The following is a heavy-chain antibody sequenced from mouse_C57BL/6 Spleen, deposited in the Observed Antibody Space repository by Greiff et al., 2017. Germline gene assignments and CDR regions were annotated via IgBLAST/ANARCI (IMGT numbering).Heavy chain of an antibody. CDR1: GYAFSSSW. CDR2: IYPGDGDT. Sequence: QVQLQQSGPELVKPGASVKISCKASGYAFSSSWMNWVKQRPGKGLEWIGRIYPGDGDTNYNGKFKGKATLTADKSSSTAYMQLSSLTSEDSAVYFCARGGDYDDGHWYFDVWGTGTTVTVSS. J-gene: IGHJ1*03. CDR3: ARGGDYDDGHWYFDV. V-gene: IGHV1-82*01. D-gene: IGHD2-4*01.